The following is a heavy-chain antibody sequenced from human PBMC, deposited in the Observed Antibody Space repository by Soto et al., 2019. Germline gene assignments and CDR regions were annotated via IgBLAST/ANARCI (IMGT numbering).Heavy chain of an antibody. CDR1: GGSVSSGSYY. D-gene: IGHD7-27*01. J-gene: IGHJ4*02. V-gene: IGHV4-61*01. Sequence: SSETLSLTCTVSGGSVSSGSYYWSWIRQPPGKGLEWIGYIYYSGSTNYKPSLKSRVTISVDTSKNQFSLKLSSVTAADTAVYYCARGPSGDKVDYWGQGILVTVSS. CDR2: IYYSGST. CDR3: ARGPSGDKVDY.